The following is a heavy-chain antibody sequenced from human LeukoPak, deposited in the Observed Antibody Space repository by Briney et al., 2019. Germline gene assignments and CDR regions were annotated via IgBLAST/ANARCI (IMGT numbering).Heavy chain of an antibody. D-gene: IGHD2-15*01. CDR3: ARVEVGAANRQWYGMDV. CDR2: VDYRGNT. Sequence: SETLSLTCTISGGSISSYYWSWIRQPPGKGLEWIGYVDYRGNTSYNPSLKSRVTISIDTSKSLFSLKLNSVTAADTAVYYCARVEVGAANRQWYGMDVWGQGTTVTVSS. J-gene: IGHJ6*02. V-gene: IGHV4-59*01. CDR1: GGSISSYY.